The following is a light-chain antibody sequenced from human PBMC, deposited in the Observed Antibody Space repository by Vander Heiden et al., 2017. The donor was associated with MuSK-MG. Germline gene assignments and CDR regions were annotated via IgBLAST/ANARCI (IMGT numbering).Light chain of an antibody. CDR1: SSEVGADKY. Sequence: QFALTQPRSVSGSPGQSVTISCTGTSSEVGADKYVSWYQQHPGKAPKVILYDVTKRPSGVPDRFSASKSGNTASLTIYGLQADDEAEYYCCSYAGRTTHVVFGGGTKLTVL. CDR3: CSYAGRTTHVV. J-gene: IGLJ2*01. V-gene: IGLV2-11*01. CDR2: DVT.